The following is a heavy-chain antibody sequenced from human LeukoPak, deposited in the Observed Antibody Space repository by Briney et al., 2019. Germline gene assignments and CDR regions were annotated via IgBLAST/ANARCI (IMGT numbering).Heavy chain of an antibody. J-gene: IGHJ4*02. CDR3: AREPGTTLLTRLYL. CDR2: ISGTGERT. V-gene: IGHV3-23*01. Sequence: GESLRLSCAASGFTFSSYALSLVRQAPGKGLEWVSGISGTGERTSYADSVKGRFAISRDNSQNTLYLQMDSLRAEDTAVYYCAREPGTTLLTRLYLWGQGTLVTVSS. D-gene: IGHD3-10*01. CDR1: GFTFSSYA.